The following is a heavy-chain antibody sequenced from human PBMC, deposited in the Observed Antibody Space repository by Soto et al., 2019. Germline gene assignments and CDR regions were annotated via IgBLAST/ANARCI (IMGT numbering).Heavy chain of an antibody. V-gene: IGHV3-33*01. CDR2: IWYDGSNK. Sequence: GGSLRLSCAASGFTFSSYGMHWVRQAPGKGLEWVAVIWYDGSNKYYADSVKGRFTISRDNSKNTLYLQMNSLRAEDTAVYYCARRLGFGELFRYYGMDVWGQGTTVTVSS. CDR1: GFTFSSYG. D-gene: IGHD3-10*01. J-gene: IGHJ6*02. CDR3: ARRLGFGELFRYYGMDV.